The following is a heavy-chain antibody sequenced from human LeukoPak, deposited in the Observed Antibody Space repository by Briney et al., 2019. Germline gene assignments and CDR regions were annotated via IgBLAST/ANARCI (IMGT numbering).Heavy chain of an antibody. CDR3: VVLMVYERNWFDP. CDR2: IYYSGST. D-gene: IGHD2-8*01. Sequence: PSETLSLTCTVTGGSISSGDYYWSWIRQPPGKGLEWIEYIYYSGSTYYNPSLKSRVTISVDTSKNQFSLKLSSVTAADTAVYYCVVLMVYERNWFDPWGQGTLVTVSS. CDR1: GGSISSGDYY. V-gene: IGHV4-30-4*01. J-gene: IGHJ5*02.